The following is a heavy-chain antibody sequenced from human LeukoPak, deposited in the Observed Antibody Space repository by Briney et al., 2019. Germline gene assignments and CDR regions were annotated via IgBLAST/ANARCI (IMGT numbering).Heavy chain of an antibody. V-gene: IGHV3-9*01. J-gene: IGHJ4*02. Sequence: PGGSLRLSCAASGFTFDDYAMHWVRQAPGKGLEWVSGISWNSGSIGYADSVKGRFTISRDNAKNSLYLQMNSLRDEDTAVYYCARELGDGYFLISPSTYGLFDYWGQGTLVTVSS. D-gene: IGHD3-22*01. CDR1: GFTFDDYA. CDR2: ISWNSGSI. CDR3: ARELGDGYFLISPSTYGLFDY.